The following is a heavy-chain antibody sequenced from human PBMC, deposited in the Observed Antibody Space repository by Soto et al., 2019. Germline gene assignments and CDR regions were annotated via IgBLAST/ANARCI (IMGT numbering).Heavy chain of an antibody. Sequence: GGSLRLSCAASGFTFSSYGMHWVRQAPGKGLEWVAVIWYDGSNKYYADSVKGRFTISRDNSKNTLYLQMNSLRAEDTAVYYCARVKLSRSIQLWFDPWGQGTLVTVSS. D-gene: IGHD1-1*01. J-gene: IGHJ5*02. CDR1: GFTFSSYG. CDR2: IWYDGSNK. V-gene: IGHV3-33*01. CDR3: ARVKLSRSIQLWFDP.